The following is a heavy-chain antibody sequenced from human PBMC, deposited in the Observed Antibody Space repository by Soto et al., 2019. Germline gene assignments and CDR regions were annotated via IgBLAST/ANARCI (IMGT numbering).Heavy chain of an antibody. J-gene: IGHJ6*02. V-gene: IGHV1-3*01. D-gene: IGHD3-10*01. Sequence: QVYLVQSGAEVKEPGASVNVSCKASGYTFTTYPMHWVRQAPGQRLEWMGWISAGNDNTEYSQKFQGRVTIDRDTYASTAHRELRSLRSEETAVYDCARVVRGRGLNYYAMDVWGQGTTVTVSS. CDR3: ARVVRGRGLNYYAMDV. CDR2: ISAGNDNT. CDR1: GYTFTTYP.